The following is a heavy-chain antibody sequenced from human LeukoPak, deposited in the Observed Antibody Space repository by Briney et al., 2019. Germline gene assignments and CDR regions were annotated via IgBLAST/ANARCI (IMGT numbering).Heavy chain of an antibody. Sequence: SETLSLTCTVSGGSITSNSYYWAWIRQPPGKGLEWIGSLYYTGSTNYSPSLKSRVTISGDTSKNQFSLKLNSVTASDTAVYYCARGGRGFDPWGQGTLVTVSS. D-gene: IGHD3-16*01. CDR2: LYYTGST. CDR1: GGSITSNSYY. J-gene: IGHJ5*02. V-gene: IGHV4-39*01. CDR3: ARGGRGFDP.